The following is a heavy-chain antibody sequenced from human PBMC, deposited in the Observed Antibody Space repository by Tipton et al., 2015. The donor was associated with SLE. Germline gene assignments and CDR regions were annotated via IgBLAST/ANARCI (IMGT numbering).Heavy chain of an antibody. Sequence: LRLSCTVSGGSISSSSYYWGWIRQPPGKGLEWIGSIYYSGSTYYNPSLKSRVTISVDTSKNQFSLKLSSVTAADTAVYYCARRAAAGYFDYWGQGTLVTVSS. CDR3: ARRAAAGYFDY. J-gene: IGHJ4*02. CDR1: GGSISSSSYY. V-gene: IGHV4-39*07. CDR2: IYYSGST. D-gene: IGHD6-13*01.